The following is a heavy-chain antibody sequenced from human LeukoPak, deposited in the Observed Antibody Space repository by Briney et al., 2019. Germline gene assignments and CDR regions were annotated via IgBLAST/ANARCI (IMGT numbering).Heavy chain of an antibody. CDR1: GGSISSSSYY. V-gene: IGHV4-39*07. D-gene: IGHD3-22*01. CDR3: ARDSQPRLYYYDSSGTFDP. Sequence: SETLSLTCTVSGGSISSSSYYWGWIRQPPGKGLEWIGGIYYSGSTYYNPSLKSRVTISVDTSKNQFSLKLSYVTAADTAVYYCARDSQPRLYYYDSSGTFDPWGQGILVTVSS. J-gene: IGHJ5*02. CDR2: IYYSGST.